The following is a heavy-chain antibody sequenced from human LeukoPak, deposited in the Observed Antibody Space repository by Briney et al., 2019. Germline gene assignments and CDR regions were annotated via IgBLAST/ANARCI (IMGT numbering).Heavy chain of an antibody. CDR3: ARGFGYSSGHDAFDI. CDR1: GYTFTSYD. J-gene: IGHJ3*02. V-gene: IGHV1-8*03. CDR2: MNPNSGNT. Sequence: ASVKVSCKASGYTFTSYDINWVRQATGQGLEWMGWMNPNSGNTGYAQKFQGRVTITRNTSISTAYMELSSLRSEDTAVYYCARGFGYSSGHDAFDIWGQGTVVTVSS. D-gene: IGHD6-19*01.